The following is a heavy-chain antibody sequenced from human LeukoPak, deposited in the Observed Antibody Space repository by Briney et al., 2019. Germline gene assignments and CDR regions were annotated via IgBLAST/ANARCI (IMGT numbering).Heavy chain of an antibody. D-gene: IGHD2-15*01. J-gene: IGHJ4*02. CDR1: GFSFSSYA. V-gene: IGHV3-23*01. CDR3: AKAPVTSCRGAFCYPFDY. Sequence: GGSLRLSCAASGFSFSSYAMSWVRQAPGKGLEWVSAMSSSDDGRYYAASVRGRFTISRDTSRSTLYLQMNSLRAEDAAVYYCAKAPVTSCRGAFCYPFDYWGQGTLVTVSS. CDR2: MSSSDDGR.